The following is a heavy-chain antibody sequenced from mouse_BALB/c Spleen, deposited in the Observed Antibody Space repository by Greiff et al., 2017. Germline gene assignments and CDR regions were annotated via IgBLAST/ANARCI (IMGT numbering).Heavy chain of an antibody. CDR3: TGYGPAWFAY. J-gene: IGHJ3*01. D-gene: IGHD3-1*01. V-gene: IGHV1-69*02. CDR2: IYPSDSYT. CDR1: GYTFTSYW. Sequence: QVQLQQSGAELVRPGASVKLSCKASGYTFTSYWINWVKQRPGQGLEWIGNIYPSDSYTNYNQKFKDKATLTVDKSSSTAYMQLSSPTSEDSAVYYCTGYGPAWFAYWGQGTLVTVSA.